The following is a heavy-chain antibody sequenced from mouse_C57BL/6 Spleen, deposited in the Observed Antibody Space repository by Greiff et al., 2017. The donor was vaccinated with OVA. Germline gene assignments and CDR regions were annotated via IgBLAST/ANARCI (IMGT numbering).Heavy chain of an antibody. D-gene: IGHD2-5*01. CDR3: TRRYYSNYLGGAMDY. CDR2: IDPENGDT. CDR1: GFNIKDDY. J-gene: IGHJ4*01. V-gene: IGHV14-4*01. Sequence: VQLQQSGAELVRPGASVKLSCTASGFNIKDDYMHWVKQRPEQGLEWIGWIDPENGDTEYASKFQGKATITADTSSKPAYLQLSSLTSEDTAVYYCTRRYYSNYLGGAMDYWGQGTSVTVSS.